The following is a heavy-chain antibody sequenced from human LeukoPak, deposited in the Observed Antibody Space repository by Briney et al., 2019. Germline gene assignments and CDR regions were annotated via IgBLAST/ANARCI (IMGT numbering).Heavy chain of an antibody. CDR1: GFTFSSYG. CDR3: AKDLGVPEDY. J-gene: IGHJ4*02. V-gene: IGHV3-30*02. CDR2: IRYDGSNK. D-gene: IGHD2-8*01. Sequence: GGSLRLSCAASGFTFSSYGMHWVRQAPGKGLEWVAFIRYDGSNKYYADSVKGRFTISRDNSKNTPYLQMNSLRAEDTAVYYCAKDLGVPEDYWGQGTLVTVSS.